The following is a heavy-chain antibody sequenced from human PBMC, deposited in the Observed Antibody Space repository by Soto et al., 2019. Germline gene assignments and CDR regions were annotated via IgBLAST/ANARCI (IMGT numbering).Heavy chain of an antibody. D-gene: IGHD2-15*01. J-gene: IGHJ4*02. CDR1: GFSLTTTGVG. CDR2: IYWDDDK. V-gene: IGHV2-5*02. CDR3: AHRAVLCSGGTCYSHPFDF. Sequence: QITLKESGPTLVKPTQTLTLTCTFSGFSLTTTGVGVGWIRQPPGKALEWLAIIYWDDDKRYSPSLKSRLTITTDTSKNQVVLTMTNMDPVDTPTYFCAHRAVLCSGGTCYSHPFDFWGQGTLVTVSS.